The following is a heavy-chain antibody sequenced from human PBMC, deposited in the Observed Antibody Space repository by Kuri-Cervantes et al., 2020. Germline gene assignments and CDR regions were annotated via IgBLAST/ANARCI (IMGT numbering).Heavy chain of an antibody. CDR1: GYTFTSYY. J-gene: IGHJ6*02. Sequence: ASVKVSCKASGYTFTSYYMHWVRQAPGQGLEWMGWINPNSGGTNYAQKFQGRVTMTRDTSISTAYMELSRLRSDDTAVYYCARDPNYCSSTSCYNYYYSGMDVWGQGTTVTVSS. V-gene: IGHV1-2*02. CDR2: INPNSGGT. D-gene: IGHD2-2*02. CDR3: ARDPNYCSSTSCYNYYYSGMDV.